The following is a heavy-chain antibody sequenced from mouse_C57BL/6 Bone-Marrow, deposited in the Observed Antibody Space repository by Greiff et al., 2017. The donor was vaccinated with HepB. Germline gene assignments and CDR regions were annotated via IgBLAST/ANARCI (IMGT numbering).Heavy chain of an antibody. CDR3: ARERGNWEAMDY. CDR2: IDPSDSYT. J-gene: IGHJ4*01. V-gene: IGHV1-69*01. D-gene: IGHD4-1*01. Sequence: QVQLQQPGAELVMPGASVKLSCKASGYTFTSYWMHWVKQRPGQGLEWIGEIDPSDSYTNYNQKFKGKSTLTVDKSSSTAYMQLSSLTSEDSAVYYCARERGNWEAMDYWGQGTSVTVSS. CDR1: GYTFTSYW.